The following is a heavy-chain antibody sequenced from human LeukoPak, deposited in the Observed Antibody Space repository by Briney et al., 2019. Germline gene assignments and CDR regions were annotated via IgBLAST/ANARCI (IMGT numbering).Heavy chain of an antibody. D-gene: IGHD2-2*01. J-gene: IGHJ6*04. V-gene: IGHV3-21*01. CDR2: ISSSSSYI. CDR3: ASLYCSSTSCYDYYYYGMDV. CDR1: GFTFSSYS. Sequence: PGGSLRLSCAASGFTFSSYSMNWVRQAPGKGLEWVSSISSSSSYIYYAGSVKGRFTISRDNAKNSLYLQMNSLRAEDAAVYYCASLYCSSTSCYDYYYYGMDVWGKGTTVTVSS.